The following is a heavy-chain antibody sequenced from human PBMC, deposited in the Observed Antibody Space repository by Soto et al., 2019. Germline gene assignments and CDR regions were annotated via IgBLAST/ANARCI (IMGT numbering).Heavy chain of an antibody. V-gene: IGHV4-59*04. CDR1: GGSISSYY. J-gene: IGHJ5*02. CDR2: IYYSGST. CDR3: ATQEVGGSYVYTFDP. Sequence: PSETLSLTCTVSGGSISSYYWSWIRQPPGKGLEWIGYIYYSGSTYYNPSLKSRVTISVDTSKNHFSLKLSPVTAADTAVYYCATQEVGGSYVYTFDPWGQGTLVTVSS. D-gene: IGHD1-26*01.